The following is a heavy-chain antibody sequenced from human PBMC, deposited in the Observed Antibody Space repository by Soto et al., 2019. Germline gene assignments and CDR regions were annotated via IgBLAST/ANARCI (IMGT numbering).Heavy chain of an antibody. Sequence: GGSLRLSCAASGFTFSNAWMSWVRQAPGKGLEWVGRLKSIVDGGTTDYAAPVKGRFTVSRDDSKTTLYLEMNSLKIEDTAVYYCTTEGYYDFWSGSMFDNWGPGTLVTVSS. J-gene: IGHJ4*02. CDR3: TTEGYYDFWSGSMFDN. D-gene: IGHD3-3*01. CDR1: GFTFSNAW. V-gene: IGHV3-15*01. CDR2: LKSIVDGGTT.